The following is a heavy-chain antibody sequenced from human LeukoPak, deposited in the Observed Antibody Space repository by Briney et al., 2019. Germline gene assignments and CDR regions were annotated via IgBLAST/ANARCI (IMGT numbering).Heavy chain of an antibody. J-gene: IGHJ4*02. CDR2: IKQDGSEK. CDR1: GFTFSSYW. V-gene: IGHV3-7*01. D-gene: IGHD6-19*01. Sequence: GGSLRLSCAASGFTFSSYWMSWVRQAPGKGLEWVANIKQDGSEKYYVDSVKGRFTISRDNAKNSLYLQMNSLRAEDTAVYYCARERRLEVAGDDYWGQGTLVTVSS. CDR3: ARERRLEVAGDDY.